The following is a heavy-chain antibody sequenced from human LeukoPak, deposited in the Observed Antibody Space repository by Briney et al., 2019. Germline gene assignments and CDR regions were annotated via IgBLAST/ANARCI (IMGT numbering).Heavy chain of an antibody. CDR2: ISSSGSTI. J-gene: IGHJ6*03. CDR3: VREGGQALWFYYYFMDV. CDR1: GFTFSDYY. D-gene: IGHD5-18*01. Sequence: GGSLRLSCAASGFTFSDYYMSWIRQAPGKGLEWVSYISSSGSTIYYADSVKGRFTISRDNAKDSLYLRMNSLRAEDTAVYYCVREGGQALWFYYYFMDVWGTGTTVTISS. V-gene: IGHV3-11*01.